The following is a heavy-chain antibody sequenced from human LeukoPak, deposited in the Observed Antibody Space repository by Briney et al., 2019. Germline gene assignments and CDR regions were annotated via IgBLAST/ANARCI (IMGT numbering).Heavy chain of an antibody. Sequence: GSLRLSCAASGFTFSSYSMNWVRQAPGKGLEWVSSISSSSSYTYYADSVKGRFTISRDNAKNSLYLQMNSLRAEDTAVYYCARGASGRDYWGQGTLVTVSS. CDR2: ISSSSSYT. CDR1: GFTFSSYS. D-gene: IGHD1-26*01. CDR3: ARGASGRDY. V-gene: IGHV3-21*01. J-gene: IGHJ4*02.